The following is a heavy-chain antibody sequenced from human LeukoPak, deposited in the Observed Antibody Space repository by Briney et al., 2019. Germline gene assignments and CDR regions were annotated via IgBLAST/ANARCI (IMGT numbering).Heavy chain of an antibody. Sequence: GRSLRLSCAASGFTFDDYAMHWVRQAPGKGLEWVSGISWNSGSIGYADSVKGRFTISRDNAKNSLYLQMNSLRAEDTALYYCAKSSGVLYYYYYYGMDVWGQGTTVTVSS. V-gene: IGHV3-9*01. CDR3: AKSSGVLYYYYYYGMDV. CDR1: GFTFDDYA. D-gene: IGHD3-3*01. CDR2: ISWNSGSI. J-gene: IGHJ6*02.